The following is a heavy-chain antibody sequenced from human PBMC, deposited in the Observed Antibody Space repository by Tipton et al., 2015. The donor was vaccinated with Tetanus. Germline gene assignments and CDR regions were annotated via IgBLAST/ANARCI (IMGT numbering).Heavy chain of an antibody. CDR2: IYYTELT. D-gene: IGHD1-26*01. Sequence: TLSLTCTVSGAPINRGGYLWTWVRQHPGRGLEWIEYIYYTELTSYTPYLESRVNISVDTSKNHFSLTLTSVPAADSAVYYCARGLPREPFYFDYWGQGKQVSVSS. V-gene: IGHV4-31*03. CDR3: ARGLPREPFYFDY. CDR1: GAPINRGGYL. J-gene: IGHJ4*02.